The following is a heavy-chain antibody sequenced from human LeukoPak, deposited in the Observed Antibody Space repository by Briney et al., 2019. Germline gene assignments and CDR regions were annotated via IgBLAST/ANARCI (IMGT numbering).Heavy chain of an antibody. CDR2: IKSKTDGGTT. V-gene: IGHV3-15*01. Sequence: PGGSLTLSCAASGFTFSNAWMSWVRQPPGKGLEWVGRIKSKTDGGTTDYAAPVKGRFTISRDDSTNTLYLQMNSLKPEDTAVYYCTTGGLTVVSRRAEYFQHWGQGTLVAVSS. CDR3: TTGGLTVVSRRAEYFQH. CDR1: GFTFSNAW. D-gene: IGHD4-23*01. J-gene: IGHJ1*01.